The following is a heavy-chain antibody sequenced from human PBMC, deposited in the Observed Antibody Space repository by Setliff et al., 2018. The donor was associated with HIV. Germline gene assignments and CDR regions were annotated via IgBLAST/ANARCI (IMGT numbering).Heavy chain of an antibody. CDR3: AREGLYTSSWYGYYFDY. D-gene: IGHD6-13*01. V-gene: IGHV4-61*09. CDR1: GGSISSGSHY. Sequence: SETLSLTCNVSGGSISSGSHYWSWIRQPAGKGLEWIGHIYRTGSTNYNPSLKSRVTISVDTSKNQFSLKLSSVTAADSAVYYCAREGLYTSSWYGYYFDYWGQGTLVTVS. CDR2: IYRTGST. J-gene: IGHJ4*02.